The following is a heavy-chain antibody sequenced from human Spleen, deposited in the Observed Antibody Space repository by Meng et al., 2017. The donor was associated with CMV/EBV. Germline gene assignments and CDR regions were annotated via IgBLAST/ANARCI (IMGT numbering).Heavy chain of an antibody. V-gene: IGHV1-46*01. CDR3: ARRGSYYTSGIPRFYYYAMDV. J-gene: IGHJ6*02. CDR1: GYTLTNYY. CDR2: INPSGGTI. Sequence: ASVKVSCKASGYTLTNYYIHWVRQAPGQGLEWMGTINPSGGTIDYAQKFQGRVTLTGDTSTSTVYMELSSLRSEDTAVYYCARRGSYYTSGIPRFYYYAMDVWGQGTAVTVSS. D-gene: IGHD3-10*01.